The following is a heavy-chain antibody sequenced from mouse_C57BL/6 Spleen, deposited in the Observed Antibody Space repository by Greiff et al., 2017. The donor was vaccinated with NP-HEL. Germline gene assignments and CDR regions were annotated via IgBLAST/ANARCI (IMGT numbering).Heavy chain of an antibody. J-gene: IGHJ3*01. CDR1: GYTFTSYW. D-gene: IGHD2-5*01. CDR2: IDPSDSYT. V-gene: IGHV1-50*01. CDR3: ARRAYYSNPEAY. Sequence: QVQLQQPGAELVKPGASVKLSCKASGYTFTSYWMQWVKQRPGQGLEWIGEIDPSDSYTNYNQKFKGKATLTVDTSSSTAYMQLSSLTSEDSAVYYCARRAYYSNPEAYWGQGTLVTVSA.